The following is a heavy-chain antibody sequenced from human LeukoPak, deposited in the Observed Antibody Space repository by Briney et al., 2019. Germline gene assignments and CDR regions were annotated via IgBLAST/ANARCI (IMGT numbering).Heavy chain of an antibody. J-gene: IGHJ4*02. CDR1: DDSISSYY. V-gene: IGHV4-59*01. D-gene: IGHD1-26*01. CDR3: ARQYSGSYGFDY. Sequence: SETLSLTYTVPDDSISSYYCSWLQQPPRKGLDWIGYIYYSGSTNYNPSLKSRVTISVDTSNNQLSLRLSSVTAADTAVYYCARQYSGSYGFDYWGQGTLV. CDR2: IYYSGST.